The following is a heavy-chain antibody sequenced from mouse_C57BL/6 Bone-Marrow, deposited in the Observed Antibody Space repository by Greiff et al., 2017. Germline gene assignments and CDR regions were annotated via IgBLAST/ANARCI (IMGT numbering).Heavy chain of an antibody. CDR3: ARQLRLRDYYFDY. CDR1: GYTFTSYW. V-gene: IGHV1-69*01. J-gene: IGHJ2*01. D-gene: IGHD3-2*02. Sequence: QVQLQQPGAELVMPGASVKLSCKASGYTFTSYWMHWVKQRPGQGLEWIGELDPSDSYTNYNQKFKGKSTLTVDKSSSTAYMQLSSLTSEDAAVYYCARQLRLRDYYFDYWGQGTTRTVSS. CDR2: LDPSDSYT.